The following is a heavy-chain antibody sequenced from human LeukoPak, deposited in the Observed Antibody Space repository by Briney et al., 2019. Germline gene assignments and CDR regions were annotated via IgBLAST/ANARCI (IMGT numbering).Heavy chain of an antibody. J-gene: IGHJ6*02. CDR2: INQDGSEM. D-gene: IGHD3-16*01. CDR3: ARSAGEIYYYYGMDV. V-gene: IGHV3-7*04. CDR1: GFTLSSYW. Sequence: PGGSLRLSCAASGFTLSSYWMTWVRQAPSKELQWVANINQDGSEMYYVDSVKGRFTISRDNAKNSLYLQMNSLRAEDTAVYYCARSAGEIYYYYGMDVWGQGTTVTVSS.